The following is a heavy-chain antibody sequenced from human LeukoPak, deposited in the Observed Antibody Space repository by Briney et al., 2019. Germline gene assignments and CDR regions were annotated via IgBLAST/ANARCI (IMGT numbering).Heavy chain of an antibody. CDR1: GYTFINYG. D-gene: IGHD5-12*01. CDR2: ISGYNGNT. Sequence: GASVKVSCKASGYTFINYGFTWVRHAPGPGLEWMGWISGYNGNTNYLQKFQGRVTMTTDTSTNTVYMELRRLSSDEKDVYYCERVANNSRVGGYDHQLYFDLWGRGTLVTVCS. CDR3: ERVANNSRVGGYDHQLYFDL. J-gene: IGHJ2*01. V-gene: IGHV1-18*04.